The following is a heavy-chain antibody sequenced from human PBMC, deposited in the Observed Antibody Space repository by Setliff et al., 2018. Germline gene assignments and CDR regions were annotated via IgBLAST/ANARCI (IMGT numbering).Heavy chain of an antibody. CDR3: AKESGFWSGLSLDN. Sequence: GGSLRLSCAASGFTFSSYAMSWVRQAPGKGLDWVSALSGTGGSTYYADSVKGRFTISRDNSKNTLYLQINSLRVEGTALYYCAKESGFWSGLSLDNWGQGTLVTVSS. J-gene: IGHJ4*02. V-gene: IGHV3-23*01. CDR1: GFTFSSYA. CDR2: LSGTGGST. D-gene: IGHD3-3*01.